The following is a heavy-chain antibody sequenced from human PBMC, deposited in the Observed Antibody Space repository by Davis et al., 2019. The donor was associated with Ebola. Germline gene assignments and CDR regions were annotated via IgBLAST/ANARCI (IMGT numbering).Heavy chain of an antibody. CDR2: IYYSGST. V-gene: IGHV4-59*08. D-gene: IGHD1/OR15-1a*01. J-gene: IGHJ1*01. CDR1: GGSISSYY. Sequence: PSETLSLTCTVSGGSISSYYWSWIRQPPGKGLEWIGYIYYSGSTNYNPSLKSRVTISVDTSKNQFSLKLSSVTAADTAVYYCARHWNREGPFQHWGQGTLVTVSS. CDR3: ARHWNREGPFQH.